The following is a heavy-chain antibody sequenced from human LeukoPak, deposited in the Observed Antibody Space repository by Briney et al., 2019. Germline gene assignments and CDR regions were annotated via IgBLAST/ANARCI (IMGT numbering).Heavy chain of an antibody. CDR3: AKAGQPRSITAAGKYFFDY. J-gene: IGHJ4*02. D-gene: IGHD6-13*01. CDR2: ISASGSTT. Sequence: GGSPRLSCATSVFIFRLYGMTWVTQAPGKGLEWVSVISASGSTTYYADSVKGRFTISRDNSKNTLYLQMNSLRAEDTAVYFCAKAGQPRSITAAGKYFFDYWGQGTLVTVSS. CDR1: VFIFRLYG. V-gene: IGHV3-23*01.